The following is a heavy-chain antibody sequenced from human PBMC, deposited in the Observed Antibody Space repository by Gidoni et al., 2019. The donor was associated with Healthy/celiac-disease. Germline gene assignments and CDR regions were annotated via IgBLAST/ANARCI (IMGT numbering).Heavy chain of an antibody. V-gene: IGHV3-48*01. CDR2: IISSSSTI. J-gene: IGHJ4*02. CDR3: ARDGLVVVAAIFDY. D-gene: IGHD2-15*01. Sequence: EVQLVESGGGLVQPGGSLRLSCAASGFTFSSYSMNWVRQAPGKGLEWVSYIISSSSTIYYADSVKGRFTISRDNAKNSLYLQMNSLRAEDTAVYYCARDGLVVVAAIFDYWGQGTLVTVSS. CDR1: GFTFSSYS.